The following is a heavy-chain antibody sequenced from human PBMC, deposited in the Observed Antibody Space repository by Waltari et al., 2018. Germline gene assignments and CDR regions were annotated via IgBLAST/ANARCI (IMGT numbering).Heavy chain of an antibody. CDR1: GYSLSSAYS. D-gene: IGHD1-26*01. V-gene: IGHV4-38-2*02. CDR2: MSHSGST. J-gene: IGHJ5*02. Sequence: QVQLQESGPGLVKTWETLSLTCPVSGYSLSSAYSWGWIRQPPGKGLEWIGSMSHSGSTYNNPSLKSRVTISVDTSKSQFSLKLRSVTAADTAVYYCARDRGGTYLRGWFDPWGQGTPVTVSS. CDR3: ARDRGGTYLRGWFDP.